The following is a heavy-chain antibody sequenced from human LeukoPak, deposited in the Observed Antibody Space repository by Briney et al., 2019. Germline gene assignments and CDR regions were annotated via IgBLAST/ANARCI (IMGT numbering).Heavy chain of an antibody. J-gene: IGHJ4*02. CDR3: AKDNIVVVVAAPFDY. CDR2: ISCSCGST. Sequence: GGSLRLSCAASGFTFSSYAMSWVRQPPGKGLEWVSAISCSCGSTSYADSAKGRFTISRVNSKNTLYLQMTSLRAEDTAVYYCAKDNIVVVVAAPFDYWGQGTLVTVSS. V-gene: IGHV3-23*01. CDR1: GFTFSSYA. D-gene: IGHD2-15*01.